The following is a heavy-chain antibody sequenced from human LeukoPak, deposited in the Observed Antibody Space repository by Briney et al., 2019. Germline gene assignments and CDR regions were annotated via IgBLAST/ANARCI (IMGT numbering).Heavy chain of an antibody. CDR2: ISYHGSSQ. CDR3: ARAGPNDHRFDY. J-gene: IGHJ4*02. CDR1: GFTITNYA. V-gene: IGHV3-30-3*01. Sequence: AGWSLRLSCAASGFTITNYAIHWVRQAPGKGLEWVAVISYHGSSQYYADSVKGRFTISRDTLKNTVFLQMFSLRPEDTAIYYCARAGPNDHRFDYWGQGTLVTVSS. D-gene: IGHD1-1*01.